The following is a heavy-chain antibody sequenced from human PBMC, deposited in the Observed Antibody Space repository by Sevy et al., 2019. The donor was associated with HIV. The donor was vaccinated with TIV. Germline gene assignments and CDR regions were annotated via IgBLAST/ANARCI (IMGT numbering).Heavy chain of an antibody. V-gene: IGHV3-7*01. CDR2: IKQDGSEK. CDR3: ARSVRAAGTFDP. CDR1: GFTFSNYW. D-gene: IGHD6-25*01. Sequence: GGSLRLSCAASGFTFSNYWMSWVRQAPGKGLEWVASIKQDGSEKYYVDSVKGPFTISRANAKNSLFVQMNSLGAKDTAMYFCARSVRAAGTFDPWGQGTLVTVSS. J-gene: IGHJ5*02.